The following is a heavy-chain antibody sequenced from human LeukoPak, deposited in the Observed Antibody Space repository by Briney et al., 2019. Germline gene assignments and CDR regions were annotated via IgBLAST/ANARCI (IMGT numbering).Heavy chain of an antibody. D-gene: IGHD2-2*01. CDR1: GFTFSSYA. CDR2: ISGSGDST. CDR3: GVAIVVVPGAPNWFDP. V-gene: IGHV3-23*01. J-gene: IGHJ5*02. Sequence: GGSLRLSCAASGFTFSSYAMSWVRQAPGKVREWVSAISGSGDSTYYADSVKGRFTISRDNSKNTLYLQMHSLRAEDIDVYSCGVAIVVVPGAPNWFDPWGHGTLVTVSS.